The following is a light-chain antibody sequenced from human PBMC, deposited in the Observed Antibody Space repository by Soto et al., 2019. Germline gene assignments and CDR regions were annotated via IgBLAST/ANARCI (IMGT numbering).Light chain of an antibody. CDR3: QETFSTPSFT. CDR1: QSISNY. CDR2: AAS. J-gene: IGKJ4*01. Sequence: DLQMTQSPSSLSASVGDGVTITCRASQSISNYVNWYQQKPGKAPKLLIYAASRLQSGVPSRFSGTGSRTDFTLTISSLQPEDFATYYCQETFSTPSFTFGGGPKVDI. V-gene: IGKV1-39*01.